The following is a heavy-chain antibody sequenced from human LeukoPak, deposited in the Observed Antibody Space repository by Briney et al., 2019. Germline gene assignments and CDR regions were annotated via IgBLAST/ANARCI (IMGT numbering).Heavy chain of an antibody. D-gene: IGHD6-19*01. J-gene: IGHJ4*02. CDR1: GYTFTSYD. V-gene: IGHV1-46*01. Sequence: ASVKVSCKASGYTFTSYDINWVRQATGQGLEWMGIINPSGGSTSYAQKFQGRVTMTRDTSTSTVYMELSSLRSEDTAVYYCARGIAVAYDYWGQGTLVTVSS. CDR2: INPSGGST. CDR3: ARGIAVAYDY.